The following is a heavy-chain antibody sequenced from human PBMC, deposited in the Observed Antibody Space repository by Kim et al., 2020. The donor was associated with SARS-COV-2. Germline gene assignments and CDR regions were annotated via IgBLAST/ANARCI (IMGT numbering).Heavy chain of an antibody. CDR2: IYPGDSDT. V-gene: IGHV5-51*01. CDR1: GYSFTSYW. CDR3: ARLGPGGDEYYYYYYGMDV. D-gene: IGHD3-16*01. J-gene: IGHJ6*02. Sequence: GESLKISCKGSGYSFTSYWIGWVRQMPGKGLEWMGIIYPGDSDTRYSPSFQGQVTISADKSISTAYLQWSSLKASDTAMYYCARLGPGGDEYYYYYYGMDVWGQGTTVTVSS.